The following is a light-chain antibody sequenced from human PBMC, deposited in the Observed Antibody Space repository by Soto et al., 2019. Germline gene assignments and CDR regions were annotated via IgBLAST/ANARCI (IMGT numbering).Light chain of an antibody. CDR1: QSISRY. J-gene: IGKJ1*01. CDR2: GAS. V-gene: IGKV3-20*01. CDR3: QQYGSSPPT. Sequence: IVLTHSPGTLSLSPCERTALSFSASQSISRYLVWYQQKPGQGPRLLIYGASSRATGTPDRFSGSGSGTDFTLTINRLEPEDFALYYCQQYGSSPPTFGQGTKV.